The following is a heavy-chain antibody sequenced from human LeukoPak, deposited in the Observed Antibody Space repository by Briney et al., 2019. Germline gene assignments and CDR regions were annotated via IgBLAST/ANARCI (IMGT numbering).Heavy chain of an antibody. V-gene: IGHV3-7*01. CDR1: GFTFSSYW. D-gene: IGHD4-17*01. CDR3: ARAATVTAESAFGY. CDR2: IKQDGSEK. Sequence: GGSLRLSCAASGFTFSSYWMNWVRQAPGKGLEWVANIKQDGSEKYYVDSVKGRFTISRDNAKNSLYLQMNSLRAEDTAVYYCARAATVTAESAFGYWGQGTLVTVSS. J-gene: IGHJ4*02.